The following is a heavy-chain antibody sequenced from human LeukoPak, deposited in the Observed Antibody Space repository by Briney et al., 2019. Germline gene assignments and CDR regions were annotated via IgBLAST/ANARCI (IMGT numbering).Heavy chain of an antibody. D-gene: IGHD3-16*02. Sequence: PGGSLRLSCAASGFTFSSYAMSWVRQALGKGPEWVSAISGSGGSTYYADSVKGRFTISRDNSKNTLCLQMNSLRAEDTAVYYCAKDDPSYYDYVWGSYRGHFDYWGQGTLVTVSS. CDR1: GFTFSSYA. CDR3: AKDDPSYYDYVWGSYRGHFDY. CDR2: ISGSGGST. V-gene: IGHV3-23*01. J-gene: IGHJ4*02.